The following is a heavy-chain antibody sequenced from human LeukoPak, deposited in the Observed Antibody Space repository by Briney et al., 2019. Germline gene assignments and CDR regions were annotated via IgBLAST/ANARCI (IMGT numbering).Heavy chain of an antibody. CDR2: IYHSGST. D-gene: IGHD3-16*01. Sequence: SETLSLTCTVSGYSISSGYYWGWIRQPPGKGLEWIGSIYHSGSTYYNPSLKSRVTISVDTSKNQFSLKLSSVTAADTAVYYCARTTVTRYYVWEYYFDYWGQGTLVTVSS. J-gene: IGHJ4*02. CDR3: ARTTVTRYYVWEYYFDY. V-gene: IGHV4-38-2*02. CDR1: GYSISSGYY.